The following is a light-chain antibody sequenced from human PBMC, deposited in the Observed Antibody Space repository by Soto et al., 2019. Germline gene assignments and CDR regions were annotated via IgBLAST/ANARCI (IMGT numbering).Light chain of an antibody. CDR3: LLSYSGARPHV. Sequence: QAVVTQEPSLTVSPGGTVTLTCGSSTGAVTSAHYPYWFQQKPGQAPRTLIYDTSNKYSWTPARFSGSLLGGKAALTLSGAQPEDEAEYYCLLSYSGARPHVVASGTKVTV. CDR2: DTS. J-gene: IGLJ1*01. CDR1: TGAVTSAHY. V-gene: IGLV7-46*01.